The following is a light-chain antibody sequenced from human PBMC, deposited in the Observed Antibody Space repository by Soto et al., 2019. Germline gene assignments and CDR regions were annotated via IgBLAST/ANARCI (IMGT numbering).Light chain of an antibody. J-gene: IGLJ3*02. CDR1: NSDVGRYNL. CDR2: EVN. V-gene: IGLV2-23*02. CDR3: CSYAGRNTVV. Sequence: QSALTQPASVSGSPGQSITVSCTGTNSDVGRYNLVSWYQQHPGKDPQLIISEVNERTSGVSDRFSGSKSGNTASLTISGLQSEDEADYYCCSYAGRNTVVFGGGTKLTVL.